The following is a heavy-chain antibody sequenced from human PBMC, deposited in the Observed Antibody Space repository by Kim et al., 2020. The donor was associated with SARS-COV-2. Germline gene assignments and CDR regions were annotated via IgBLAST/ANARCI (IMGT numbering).Heavy chain of an antibody. J-gene: IGHJ6*02. CDR1: GFTFSSYA. CDR3: ARDRIQSQPSYSSSSPLVRYYYGMDV. Sequence: GGSLRLSCAASGFTFSSYAMHWVRQAPGKGLEWVAVISYDGSNKYYVDSVKGRFTISRDNSKNTLYLQMNSLRAEDTAVYYCARDRIQSQPSYSSSSPLVRYYYGMDVWGQGTTVTVSS. CDR2: ISYDGSNK. V-gene: IGHV3-30*04. D-gene: IGHD6-6*01.